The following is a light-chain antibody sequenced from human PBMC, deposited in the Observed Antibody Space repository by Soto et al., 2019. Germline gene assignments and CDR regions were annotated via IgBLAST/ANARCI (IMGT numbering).Light chain of an antibody. CDR1: SSNIGAGYD. Sequence: QPVLTQPPSVSGAPGQRVTISCTGSSSNIGAGYDVHWYQQLPGTAPKLFIYGNSNRPSGVPDRFSGSKSGTSASLAITGLQAEDEADYYCQSYDSSLSGSRVFGGGTKLTVL. V-gene: IGLV1-40*01. CDR2: GNS. J-gene: IGLJ2*01. CDR3: QSYDSSLSGSRV.